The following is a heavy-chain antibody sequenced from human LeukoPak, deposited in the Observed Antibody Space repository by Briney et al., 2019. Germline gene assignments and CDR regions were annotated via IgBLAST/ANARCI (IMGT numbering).Heavy chain of an antibody. J-gene: IGHJ4*02. D-gene: IGHD3-16*01. CDR2: ISGSGGST. Sequence: GGSLRLSCAASGFTFSSYAMSWVRQAPGKGLEWVSAISGSGGSTYYADSVKGRFTISRDNSKNTLNLQMNSLRAEDTAVYYCAKFGGGYWIRFDYWGQGTLVTVSS. V-gene: IGHV3-23*01. CDR1: GFTFSSYA. CDR3: AKFGGGYWIRFDY.